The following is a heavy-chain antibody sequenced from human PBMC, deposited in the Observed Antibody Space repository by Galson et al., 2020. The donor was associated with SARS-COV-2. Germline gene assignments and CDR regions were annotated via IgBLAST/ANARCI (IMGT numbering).Heavy chain of an antibody. V-gene: IGHV3-49*04. Sequence: TGGSLRLSCTASGFTFGDYAMSWVRQAPGKGLEWVGFIRSKAYGGTTEYAASVKGRFTISRDDSKSIAYLQMNSLKTEDTAVYYCTRRTQYCSGGSCYSVGSLDYWGQGTLVTVSS. CDR3: TRRTQYCSGGSCYSVGSLDY. J-gene: IGHJ4*02. CDR2: IRSKAYGGTT. D-gene: IGHD2-15*01. CDR1: GFTFGDYA.